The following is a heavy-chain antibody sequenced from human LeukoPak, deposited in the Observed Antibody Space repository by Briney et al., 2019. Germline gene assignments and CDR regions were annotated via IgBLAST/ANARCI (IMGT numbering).Heavy chain of an antibody. CDR1: GFTFRKYW. V-gene: IGHV3-7*03. Sequence: GGSLRLSCAASGFTFRKYWMAWVRQPPGRGLEWVATIAANGNDKDYEDALQGRFTISRDNARNSLSLRIDSLRAEDTAQYYCAREVFFQFDNWGQGALVTVSS. CDR3: AREVFFQFDN. CDR2: IAANGNDK. J-gene: IGHJ4*02.